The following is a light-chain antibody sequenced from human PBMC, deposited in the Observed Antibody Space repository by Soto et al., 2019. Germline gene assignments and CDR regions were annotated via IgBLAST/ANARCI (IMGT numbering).Light chain of an antibody. V-gene: IGKV3-20*01. J-gene: IGKJ4*01. CDR1: QSVSSSY. CDR3: QQYGSSPLT. Sequence: EIVLTQSPGTLSLSPGERATLSFRSSQSVSSSYLAWYQQKLGQAPRLLIYGASSRATGIPDRFSGSGSGTDFTLTISRLEPEDFAVYYCQQYGSSPLTFGGGTKVDIK. CDR2: GAS.